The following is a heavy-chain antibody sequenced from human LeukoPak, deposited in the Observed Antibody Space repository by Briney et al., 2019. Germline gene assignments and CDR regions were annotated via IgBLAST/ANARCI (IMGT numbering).Heavy chain of an antibody. CDR2: INWNGGST. Sequence: PGGSLRLSCEASGFTFSSYAMGWVRQAPGKGLEWVSGINWNGGSTGYADSVKGRFTISRDNAKNSLYLQMNSLRAEDTAVYYCARDWRDTAMVMWDQGTLVTVSS. J-gene: IGHJ4*02. CDR1: GFTFSSYA. CDR3: ARDWRDTAMVM. D-gene: IGHD5-18*01. V-gene: IGHV3-20*04.